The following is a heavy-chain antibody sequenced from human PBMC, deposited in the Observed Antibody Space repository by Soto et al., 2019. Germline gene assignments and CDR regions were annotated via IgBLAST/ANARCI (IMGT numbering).Heavy chain of an antibody. CDR3: AKGSKVAVAGHNYYGMDV. D-gene: IGHD6-19*01. J-gene: IGHJ6*02. CDR1: GFTFSSYA. V-gene: IGHV3-23*01. CDR2: ISGSGGST. Sequence: VGSLRLSCVASGFTFSSYAMSWVRQAPGKGLEWVSAISGSGGSTYYADSVKGRFTISRDNSKNTLYLQMNSLRAEDTAVYYCAKGSKVAVAGHNYYGMDVWGQGTTVTVSS.